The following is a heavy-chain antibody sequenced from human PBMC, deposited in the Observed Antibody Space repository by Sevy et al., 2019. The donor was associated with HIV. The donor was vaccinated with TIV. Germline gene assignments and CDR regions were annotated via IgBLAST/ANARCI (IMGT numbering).Heavy chain of an antibody. CDR3: ASMSYDILTGTPLSPFDI. Sequence: GGSLRLSCAASGFTVSSNYMSWVRQAPGKGLEWVSVIYSGGSTYYADSVKGRFTISRDNSKNTLYLQMNSLRAEDTAVYYCASMSYDILTGTPLSPFDIWGQGTMVTVSS. CDR1: GFTVSSNY. CDR2: IYSGGST. J-gene: IGHJ3*02. V-gene: IGHV3-66*02. D-gene: IGHD3-9*01.